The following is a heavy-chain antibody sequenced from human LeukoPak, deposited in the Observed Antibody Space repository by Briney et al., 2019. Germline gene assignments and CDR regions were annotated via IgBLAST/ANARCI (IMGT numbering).Heavy chain of an antibody. CDR1: GFTFSSYS. V-gene: IGHV3-21*01. J-gene: IGHJ6*03. Sequence: GGSLRLSCAASGFTFSSYSMNWVRQAPGKGLEWVSSISSSSSYIYYADSVKGRFTISRDNAKNSLYLQMNSQRAEDTAVYYCARDWILEWLLPQIYYYYYYMDVWGKGTTVTVSS. CDR3: ARDWILEWLLPQIYYYYYYMDV. D-gene: IGHD3-3*01. CDR2: ISSSSSYI.